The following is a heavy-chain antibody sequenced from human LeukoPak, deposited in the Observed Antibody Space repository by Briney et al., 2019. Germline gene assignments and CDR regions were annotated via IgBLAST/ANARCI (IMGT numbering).Heavy chain of an antibody. CDR1: GFRFRDFP. CDR3: GKEGGA. D-gene: IGHD3-16*01. J-gene: IGHJ5*02. V-gene: IGHV3-23*01. CDR2: IGGRGGST. Sequence: GGSLRLSCAASGFRFRDFPMTWVRQAPGKGPEWVSAIGGRGGSTYYTDSLGGRFIISRDNSKDMVYLQMNSLKVEDTATYYCGKEGGAWGQGTKVTVSS.